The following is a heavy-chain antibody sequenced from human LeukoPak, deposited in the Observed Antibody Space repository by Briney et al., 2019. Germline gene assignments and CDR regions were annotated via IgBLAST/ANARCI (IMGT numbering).Heavy chain of an antibody. J-gene: IGHJ4*02. V-gene: IGHV3-23*01. CDR1: GFTFSSYA. Sequence: PGGSLRLSCAASGFTFSSYAMSWVRQAPGKGLEWVTAISGGGGTTYYADSVKGRFTISRDNSKNMLYLQMNSLRAEETTVYYCAKESRTIAVAGADYWGQGTLVTVSS. CDR2: ISGGGGTT. D-gene: IGHD6-19*01. CDR3: AKESRTIAVAGADY.